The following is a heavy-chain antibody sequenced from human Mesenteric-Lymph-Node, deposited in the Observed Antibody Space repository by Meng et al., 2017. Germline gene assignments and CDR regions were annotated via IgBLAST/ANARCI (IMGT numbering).Heavy chain of an antibody. CDR3: ARGVWSVGF. CDR2: TSDSGTT. D-gene: IGHD3-16*01. CDR1: GGSISGHY. J-gene: IGHJ2*01. Sequence: SETLSLTCTVSGGSISGHYWSWIRQPPGKGLEWVGYTSDSGTTSFNPSLNSRVIMSVDTSKNQFSLKLTSVTAADTAVYFCARGVWSVGFWSRGTLVTVSS. V-gene: IGHV4-59*11.